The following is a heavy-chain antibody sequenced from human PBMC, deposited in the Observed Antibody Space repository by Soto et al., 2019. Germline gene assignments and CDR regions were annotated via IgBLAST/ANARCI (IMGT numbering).Heavy chain of an antibody. Sequence: GRALRLSCAASGFPFSLYAMHWVRPAPGKGLEWVAVISYDGSNKYYADSVKGRFTISRDNSKNTLYLQMNSLRAEDTAVYYCVRITGTTFNFDYWGQGTLVTVSA. CDR1: GFPFSLYA. CDR3: VRITGTTFNFDY. V-gene: IGHV3-30-3*01. CDR2: ISYDGSNK. D-gene: IGHD1-20*01. J-gene: IGHJ4*02.